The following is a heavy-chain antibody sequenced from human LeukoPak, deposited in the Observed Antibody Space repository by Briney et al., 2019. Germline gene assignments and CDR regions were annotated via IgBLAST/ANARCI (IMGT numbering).Heavy chain of an antibody. J-gene: IGHJ4*02. V-gene: IGHV4-59*01. CDR1: SGFITAYY. Sequence: PSETLSLTCSVSSGFITAYYWSWIRQPPGKGLEWIGYVYYSGSTEYNPSLRSRVTISLEMSTHQFSLNLTSVTAADTAVYYSATNTGTVFDYWGQGALVTVSS. CDR3: ATNTGTVFDY. D-gene: IGHD7-27*01. CDR2: VYYSGST.